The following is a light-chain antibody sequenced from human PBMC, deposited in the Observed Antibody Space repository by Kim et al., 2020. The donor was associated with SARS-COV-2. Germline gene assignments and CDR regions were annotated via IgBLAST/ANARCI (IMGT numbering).Light chain of an antibody. CDR1: HDIRNN. CDR2: GAS. J-gene: IGKJ4*01. CDR3: QHYNGYPLT. V-gene: IGKV1-16*02. Sequence: ASVGDRVTITCRASHDIRNNLVWFRQKPGKAPESLISGASILQSGVPSKFSGSGSGTDFTLTISSLQPADFATYYCQHYNGYPLTFGGGTKVDIK.